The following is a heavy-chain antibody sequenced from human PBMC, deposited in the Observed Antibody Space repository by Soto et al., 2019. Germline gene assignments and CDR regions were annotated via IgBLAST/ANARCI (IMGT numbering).Heavy chain of an antibody. V-gene: IGHV4-31*03. J-gene: IGHJ5*02. CDR3: ARGAVPGWFDP. Sequence: QVQLQESGPGLVKPSQTLSLTCTVSGGSISSGGYYWSWIRQHPGKGLEWIGYIYHSGSTYYNPSLKSRVTISVYTSKKQFSLKLSSVTAADTAVYYCARGAVPGWFDPWGQGTLVTVSS. CDR1: GGSISSGGYY. CDR2: IYHSGST.